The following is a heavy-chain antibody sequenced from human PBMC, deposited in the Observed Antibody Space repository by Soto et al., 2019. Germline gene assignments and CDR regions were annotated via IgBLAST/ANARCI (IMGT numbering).Heavy chain of an antibody. CDR3: GSVFDY. J-gene: IGHJ4*02. CDR2: VTHDGRST. Sequence: EVQLVGSGGGLVQPGGSLRLSCAASGFPFSNYWMHWVRQAPGKGLVWVSAVTHDGRSTYYADSVEGRFTISRDNAKNMVYLQMNSLRADDTAVYHCGSVFDYWCQGISVTVSS. CDR1: GFPFSNYW. V-gene: IGHV3-74*01. D-gene: IGHD3-10*01.